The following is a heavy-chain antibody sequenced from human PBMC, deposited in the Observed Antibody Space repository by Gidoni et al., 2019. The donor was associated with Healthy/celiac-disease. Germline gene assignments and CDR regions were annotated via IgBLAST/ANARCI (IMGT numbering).Heavy chain of an antibody. CDR3: ARDRRGWELSDFDY. J-gene: IGHJ4*02. Sequence: ELQLVESGGGLVQPGWSLRLSCAASGFTFSTYSMNWVRQAPGKGLEWVAYISSSSSTIYYADSGKGRFTISRDNAKNSLYLQMNSLRAEDTAVYYCARDRRGWELSDFDYWGQGTLVTVSS. D-gene: IGHD1-26*01. CDR1: GFTFSTYS. CDR2: ISSSSSTI. V-gene: IGHV3-48*01.